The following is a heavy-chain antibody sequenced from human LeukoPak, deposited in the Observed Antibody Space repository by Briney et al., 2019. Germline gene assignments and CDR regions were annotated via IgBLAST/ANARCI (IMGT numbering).Heavy chain of an antibody. CDR1: GYTFTSYG. J-gene: IGHJ5*02. CDR2: ISAYNGNT. D-gene: IGHD3-16*01. CDR3: ARDLGSWPFSYYDYVWGSSVNWFDP. V-gene: IGHV1-18*01. Sequence: ASVKVTCKASGYTFTSYGISWVRQAPGQGLEWMGWISAYNGNTNYAQKLQGRVTMTTDTSTSTAYMELRSLRSDDTAVYYCARDLGSWPFSYYDYVWGSSVNWFDPWGQGTLVTVSS.